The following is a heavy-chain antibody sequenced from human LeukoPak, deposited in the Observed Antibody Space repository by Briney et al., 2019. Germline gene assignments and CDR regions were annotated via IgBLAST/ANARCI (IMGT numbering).Heavy chain of an antibody. V-gene: IGHV4-4*07. CDR3: ARDNPRTIWFGELLSYYYYGMDV. CDR1: GGSISSYY. CDR2: IYTSGST. Sequence: PSETLSLTCTVSGGSISSYYWSWIRQPAGKGLEWIGRIYTSGSTNYNPSLKSRVTVSVDTSKNQFSLKLSSVTAADTAVYYCARDNPRTIWFGELLSYYYYGMDVWGQGTTVTVSS. J-gene: IGHJ6*02. D-gene: IGHD3-10*01.